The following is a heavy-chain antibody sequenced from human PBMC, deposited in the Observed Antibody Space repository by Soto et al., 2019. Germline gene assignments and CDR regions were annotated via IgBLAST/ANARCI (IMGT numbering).Heavy chain of an antibody. CDR3: IQSRCGGDCLQSYASHYYYGMDV. CDR1: GFSLSTSGVG. D-gene: IGHD2-21*02. V-gene: IGHV2-5*02. CDR2: IYWDDDK. Sequence: QITLKESGPTLVKPTQTLTLTCTFSGFSLSTSGVGVGWIRQPPGKALEWLALIYWDDDKLYSPSLRSRLTISKDTSKNQVVITMTNMDPVDTATYYCIQSRCGGDCLQSYASHYYYGMDVWGQGTTVTVSS. J-gene: IGHJ6*02.